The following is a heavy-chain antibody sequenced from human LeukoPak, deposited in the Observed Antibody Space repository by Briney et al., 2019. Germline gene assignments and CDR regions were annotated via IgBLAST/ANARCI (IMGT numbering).Heavy chain of an antibody. CDR1: GFTFSVFR. Sequence: GGSLRLSCAASGFTFSVFRMSWVRQAPGKGLEWVANINQDGSETYYMDSVRGRFTISRDNAENLFYLQIDSLRVEDTAIYYCAAWGSGNYWGQGTLVTVSS. CDR2: INQDGSET. V-gene: IGHV3-7*03. CDR3: AAWGSGNY. D-gene: IGHD7-27*01. J-gene: IGHJ4*02.